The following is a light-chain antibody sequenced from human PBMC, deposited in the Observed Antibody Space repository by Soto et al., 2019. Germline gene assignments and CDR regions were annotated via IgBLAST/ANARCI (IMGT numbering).Light chain of an antibody. CDR2: SAS. CDR1: QSISSF. CDR3: QQSYNTPRS. V-gene: IGKV1-39*01. Sequence: DIQMTQSPSSLSASLGDRVSITCRASQSISSFLKWYQQKPGKAPKLLIYSASFLQSGVPSRFSGSGSGTDFTLTISSLQPEDFATYYCQQSYNTPRSFGQGTKVEIK. J-gene: IGKJ1*01.